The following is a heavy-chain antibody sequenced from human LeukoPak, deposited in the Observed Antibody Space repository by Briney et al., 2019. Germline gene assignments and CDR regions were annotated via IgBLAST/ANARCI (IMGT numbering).Heavy chain of an antibody. D-gene: IGHD1-26*01. Sequence: SETLSLTCTVSGGSTNRYYWGWIPQPAGKGLEWIGRIYTTGSTNYNPSLESRVTMSVDTSKNQFSLKLTSVTAADTAMYYCARAGYTISYYSLDYWGQGTLVTVSS. CDR2: IYTTGST. CDR1: GGSTNRYY. CDR3: ARAGYTISYYSLDY. J-gene: IGHJ4*02. V-gene: IGHV4-4*07.